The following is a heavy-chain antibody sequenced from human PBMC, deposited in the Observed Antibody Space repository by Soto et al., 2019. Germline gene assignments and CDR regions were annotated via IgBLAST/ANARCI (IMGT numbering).Heavy chain of an antibody. D-gene: IGHD2-15*01. CDR2: INSNGSDT. Sequence: GGSLRLSCAASGFTFNNYAMGWVRQAPGTGLDWVSAINSNGSDTYYVDSVKGRFTISRDNAKNTLYLQMNSLRAEDTAVYYCARQGYCSGGSCYSRYVGDAFDIWGQGTMVTVSS. V-gene: IGHV3-23*01. J-gene: IGHJ3*02. CDR1: GFTFNNYA. CDR3: ARQGYCSGGSCYSRYVGDAFDI.